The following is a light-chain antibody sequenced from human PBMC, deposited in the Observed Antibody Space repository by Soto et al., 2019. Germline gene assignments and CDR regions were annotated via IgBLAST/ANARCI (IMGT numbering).Light chain of an antibody. CDR2: EVT. V-gene: IGLV2-14*01. CDR1: SSEVGGYDY. J-gene: IGLJ1*01. CDR3: SSHTSGSTRV. Sequence: QSVLNQPASGSGSPGQSIAISCTGTSSEVGGYDYVSWYQQHPDKAPKLMIYEVTKRPSGVSNRFSGSKSGNTASLTISGLQPEDEADYYCSSHTSGSTRVFGSGTKVTVL.